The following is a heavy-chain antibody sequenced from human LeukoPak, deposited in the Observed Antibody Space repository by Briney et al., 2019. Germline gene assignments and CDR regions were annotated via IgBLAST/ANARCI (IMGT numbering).Heavy chain of an antibody. CDR2: MNPNSGNT. CDR1: GYSFTSYD. CDR3: AREGPAFGELCY. J-gene: IGHJ4*02. Sequence: ASVKVSCKASGYSFTSYDINWVRQAPGQGFEWVGWMNPNSGNTGHAQEFQGRVTMTRDTSMSTAYMELSSLRYEDTAVYYCAREGPAFGELCYWGQGTLVTVSS. D-gene: IGHD3-10*01. V-gene: IGHV1-8*01.